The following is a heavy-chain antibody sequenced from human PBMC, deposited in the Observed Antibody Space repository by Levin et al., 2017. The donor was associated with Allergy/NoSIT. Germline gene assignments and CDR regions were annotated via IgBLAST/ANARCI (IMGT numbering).Heavy chain of an antibody. V-gene: IGHV3-30-3*01. Sequence: PTGGSLRLSCVASGFIFSNYAMHWVRQAPGKGLEWVALISSDGSNKYYADSVKGRFTISRDDSQNTLSLQMNSLRAEDTAVYYCARGERVAAAGTYAANVWGRGTMVTVSS. CDR1: GFIFSNYA. CDR2: ISSDGSNK. D-gene: IGHD6-13*01. CDR3: ARGERVAAAGTYAANV. J-gene: IGHJ3*01.